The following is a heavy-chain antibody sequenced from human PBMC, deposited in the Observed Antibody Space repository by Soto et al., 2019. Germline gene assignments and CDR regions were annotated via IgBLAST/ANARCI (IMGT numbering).Heavy chain of an antibody. V-gene: IGHV2-5*02. CDR3: AYLPCSGGSCYWFSYSGMDV. J-gene: IGHJ6*02. Sequence: QITLKESGPTLVKPTQTLTLTCTFSGFSLSTSGVGVAWIRQPPGKALEWLALIYWDDDKRYRPSLETRLTITKATSKNQVVLTVTNVDSVDTATYYCAYLPCSGGSCYWFSYSGMDVWGQGTTAIVSS. D-gene: IGHD2-15*01. CDR1: GFSLSTSGVG. CDR2: IYWDDDK.